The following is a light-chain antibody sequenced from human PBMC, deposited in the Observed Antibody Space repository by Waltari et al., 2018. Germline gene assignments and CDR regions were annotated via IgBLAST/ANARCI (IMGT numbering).Light chain of an antibody. CDR1: SNDVGTYKF. CDR3: CSYAGSSTWV. Sequence: QSALTQPVSVSGSPGQSITLSCTGTSNDVGTYKFVSWYQQHPGKAPKVIIFEVNERPSGVSNRFSGSKSGNTASLTISGLQPEDEADYYCCSYAGSSTWVFGGGTKLTVL. J-gene: IGLJ3*02. CDR2: EVN. V-gene: IGLV2-23*02.